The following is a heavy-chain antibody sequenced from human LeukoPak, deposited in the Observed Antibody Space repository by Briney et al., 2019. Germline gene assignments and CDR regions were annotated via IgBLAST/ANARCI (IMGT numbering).Heavy chain of an antibody. D-gene: IGHD2-21*02. Sequence: SETLSLTCTVSGVSITTYYWSWIRQPPGKGLEYIGYIYYNGITNYNPSLKSRVTMSLDTSKNQFSLTLTSVTAADTAVYYCTRAPCGDCYHDYWGQGTLVTVSS. CDR1: GVSITTYY. J-gene: IGHJ4*02. V-gene: IGHV4-59*08. CDR3: TRAPCGDCYHDY. CDR2: IYYNGIT.